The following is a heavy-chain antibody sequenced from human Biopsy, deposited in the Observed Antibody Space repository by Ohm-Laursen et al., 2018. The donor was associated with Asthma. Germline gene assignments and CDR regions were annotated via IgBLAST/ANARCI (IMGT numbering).Heavy chain of an antibody. Sequence: ALVKVSCKASGYNFISFAIHWVRQAPGQRLEWMGWVNTGNGGTKYSQKFQGRVTITRDTSASTAYMELRSLRSEDTATYYCARTYYDFLTGQVKDVFGVWGQGTMVTVSS. CDR2: VNTGNGGT. J-gene: IGHJ3*01. CDR1: GYNFISFA. D-gene: IGHD3-9*01. V-gene: IGHV1-3*04. CDR3: ARTYYDFLTGQVKDVFGV.